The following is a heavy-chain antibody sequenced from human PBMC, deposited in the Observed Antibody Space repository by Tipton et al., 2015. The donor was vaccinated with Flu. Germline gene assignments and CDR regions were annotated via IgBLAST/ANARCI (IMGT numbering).Heavy chain of an antibody. Sequence: LRLSCTVSDGSISSGYYWGWSRHPPGEGLEWSGCISNSGRTYNNPSLKSRVTISVDTAKNQFSQRLCSVTAADTAVYYCARSTYYYGSGSSDYWGQGTLVPVFS. V-gene: IGHV4-38-2*02. CDR3: ARSTYYYGSGSSDY. CDR1: DGSISSGYY. CDR2: ISNSGRT. D-gene: IGHD3-10*01. J-gene: IGHJ4*02.